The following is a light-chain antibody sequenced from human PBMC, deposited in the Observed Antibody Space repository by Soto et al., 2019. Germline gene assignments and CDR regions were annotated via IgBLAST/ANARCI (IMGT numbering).Light chain of an antibody. V-gene: IGKV3-15*01. J-gene: IGKJ1*01. CDR3: QQYNNWPPWA. CDR1: RSVSSSN. Sequence: TKSPSTLYLYLWERATLYFRAIRSVSSSNLAWYQQKPGQPPRLLIYGASTRATGIPARFSGSGSGTEFTLTISSLQSEDFAVYYCQQYNNWPPWAFGQGTKLDIK. CDR2: GAS.